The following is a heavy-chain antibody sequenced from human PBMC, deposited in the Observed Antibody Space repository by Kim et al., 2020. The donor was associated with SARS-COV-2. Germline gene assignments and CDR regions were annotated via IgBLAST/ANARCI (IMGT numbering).Heavy chain of an antibody. J-gene: IGHJ6*03. Sequence: YSPSFQGQVTISADKSISTAYRQWSSLKASDTAMYYCARAPGYYYYYMDVWGKGTTVTVSS. D-gene: IGHD3-10*01. V-gene: IGHV5-51*01. CDR3: ARAPGYYYYYMDV.